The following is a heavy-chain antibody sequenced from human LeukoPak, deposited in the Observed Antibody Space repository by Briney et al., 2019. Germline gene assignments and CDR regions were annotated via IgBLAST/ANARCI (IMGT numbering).Heavy chain of an antibody. CDR1: GYTFTSYG. Sequence: ASVKVSCKASGYTFTSYGISWVRQAPGQGLEWMGWISAYNGNTNYAQKLQGRVTMTTDTSTSTAYMELRSLRSDDTAVYYCARGGYYDFWSGYYWAAFGIWGQGTMVTVSS. D-gene: IGHD3-3*01. CDR3: ARGGYYDFWSGYYWAAFGI. J-gene: IGHJ3*02. CDR2: ISAYNGNT. V-gene: IGHV1-18*01.